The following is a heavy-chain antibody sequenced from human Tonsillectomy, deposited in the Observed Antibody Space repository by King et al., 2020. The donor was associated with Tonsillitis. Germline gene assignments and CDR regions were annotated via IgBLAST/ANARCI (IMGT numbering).Heavy chain of an antibody. CDR3: AKDRSGYNF. Sequence: VQLVESGGGLVQPGGSLRLSCAASGFTFINYAMSWVRQAPGRGLEWVPAIGGSGFTHYFADAVKGRLTISGDNSGNTLFLQMNSLRAEDTALYYCAKDRSGYNFWGQGTMVTVSS. CDR2: IGGSGFTH. CDR1: GFTFINYA. J-gene: IGHJ3*01. D-gene: IGHD3-22*01. V-gene: IGHV3-23*04.